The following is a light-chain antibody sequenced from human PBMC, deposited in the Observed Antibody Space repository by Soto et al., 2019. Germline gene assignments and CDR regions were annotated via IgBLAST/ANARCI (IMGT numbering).Light chain of an antibody. CDR3: HQFNSYPST. J-gene: IGKJ1*01. V-gene: IGKV1-13*02. CDR1: QGISSA. CDR2: DAS. Sequence: AIQLTQSPSSLSASVGDRVTITCRASQGISSALAWYQQKPGKAPQLLIYDASSLESGVPSRFSGSGSGTDFPPSISSLQPEDFATYYCHQFNSYPSTFSQGTKVEIK.